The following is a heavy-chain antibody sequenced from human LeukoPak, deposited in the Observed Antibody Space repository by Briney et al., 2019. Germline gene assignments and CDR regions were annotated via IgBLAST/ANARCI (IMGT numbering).Heavy chain of an antibody. CDR2: ISSTGSTI. V-gene: IGHV3-48*03. Sequence: SGGSLRLSCAASGFTFSSYEMNWVRQAPGKGLEWVSYISSTGSTIYYADSVKGRFTISRDNAKNSLYLQMNSLRDGDTAVYYCARETAYYPDFWGQGTLVTVSS. CDR1: GFTFSSYE. J-gene: IGHJ4*02. CDR3: ARETAYYPDF. D-gene: IGHD1-26*01.